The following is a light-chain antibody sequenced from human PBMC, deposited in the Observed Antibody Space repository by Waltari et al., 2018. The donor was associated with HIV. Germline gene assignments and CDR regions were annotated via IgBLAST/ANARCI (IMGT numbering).Light chain of an antibody. CDR1: QSININ. V-gene: IGKV3-15*01. CDR2: GAS. CDR3: QQYKKWPYT. J-gene: IGKJ2*01. Sequence: EIVMTQSPATLAVSPGERATLACRARQSININLAWYQQKPGQAPWPLIYGASTSATGIPARFSGSGSATEFALTISSLQSGDFAVYFCQQYKKWPYTFGQGTKLEIK.